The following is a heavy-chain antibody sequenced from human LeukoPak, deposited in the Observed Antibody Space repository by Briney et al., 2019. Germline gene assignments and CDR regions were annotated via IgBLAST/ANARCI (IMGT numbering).Heavy chain of an antibody. V-gene: IGHV1-18*01. D-gene: IGHD3-3*01. CDR1: GYTFTSYG. CDR2: ISAYNDNT. CDR3: ARTSITIFGVVQGWFDP. J-gene: IGHJ5*02. Sequence: ASVKVSCKASGYTFTSYGISWVRQAPGQGLEWMGWISAYNDNTNYAQKLQGRVTMTTGTSTSTAYMELRSLRSDDTAVYYCARTSITIFGVVQGWFDPWGQGTLVTVSS.